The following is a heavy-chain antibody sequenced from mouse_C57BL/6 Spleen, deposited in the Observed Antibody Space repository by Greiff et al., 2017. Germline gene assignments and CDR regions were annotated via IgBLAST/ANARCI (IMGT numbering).Heavy chain of an antibody. CDR1: GYSFTGYY. V-gene: IGHV1-42*01. J-gene: IGHJ2*01. D-gene: IGHD1-1*01. Sequence: EVQLQQSGPELVKPGASVKISCKASGYSFTGYYMNWVKQSPEKSLEWIGEINPSTCGTTYNQKFKAKATLTVDKSSSTAYMQLKSLTSEDSAVYYCARWAYYYGSSYFDYWGQGTTLTVSS. CDR3: ARWAYYYGSSYFDY. CDR2: INPSTCGT.